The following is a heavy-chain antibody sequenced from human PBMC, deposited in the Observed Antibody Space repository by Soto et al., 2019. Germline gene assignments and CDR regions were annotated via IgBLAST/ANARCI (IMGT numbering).Heavy chain of an antibody. CDR2: IYYSGST. J-gene: IGHJ4*02. Sequence: PSETLSLTCTVSGGSISSGDYYRSWIRQRPGKGLEWIGYIYYSGSTYYNPSLRSRVTISVGTSKTPLSLNLNSVTAADTAVYYCAREYPVHSAYFAYWGQGILVTVSS. V-gene: IGHV4-61*08. CDR1: GGSISSGDYY. D-gene: IGHD6-13*01. CDR3: AREYPVHSAYFAY.